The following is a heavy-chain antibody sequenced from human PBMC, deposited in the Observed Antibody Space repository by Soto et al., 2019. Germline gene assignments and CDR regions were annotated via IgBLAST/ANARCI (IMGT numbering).Heavy chain of an antibody. CDR3: ARGIVVVTAKTFRSLFGGFDH. CDR2: IYHSGST. D-gene: IGHD2-21*02. CDR1: GGSISSSNW. V-gene: IGHV4-4*02. Sequence: PSETLSLTCAVSGGSISSSNWWSWVRQPPGKGLEWIGEIYHSGSTNYNPSLKSRVTISVDKSKDQFSLKLSSVTAADTAVYYCARGIVVVTAKTFRSLFGGFDHWGQGTLVTVSS. J-gene: IGHJ5*02.